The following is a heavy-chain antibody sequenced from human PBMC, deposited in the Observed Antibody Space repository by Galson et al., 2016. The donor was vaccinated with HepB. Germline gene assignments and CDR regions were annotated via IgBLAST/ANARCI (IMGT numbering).Heavy chain of an antibody. CDR3: ARSLGTAIFDY. V-gene: IGHV2-5*08. Sequence: ALVKPTQTLTLTCTFSGFSLSTSGMCMSWIRQPPGKALEWLALIYWDDDKRYSPSLKNRLTITKDTSKNQVVLVMANMDPVDTGTYYCARSLGTAIFDYWGQGSLVLVSS. D-gene: IGHD1-7*01. CDR2: IYWDDDK. J-gene: IGHJ4*02. CDR1: GFSLSTSGMC.